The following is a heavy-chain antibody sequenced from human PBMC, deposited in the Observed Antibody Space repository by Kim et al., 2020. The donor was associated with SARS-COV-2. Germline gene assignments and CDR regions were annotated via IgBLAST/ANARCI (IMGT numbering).Heavy chain of an antibody. CDR1: GGSLSGYY. V-gene: IGHV4-34*01. CDR3: ARGVGLRYFDWLLIGNYFDY. CDR2: INHSGST. D-gene: IGHD3-9*01. Sequence: SETLSLTCAVYGGSLSGYYWSWIRQPPGKGLEWIGEINHSGSTNYNPSLKSRVTISVDTSKNQFSLRLSSVTAADTAVYYCARGVGLRYFDWLLIGNYFDYWGRGTLVTVSS. J-gene: IGHJ4*02.